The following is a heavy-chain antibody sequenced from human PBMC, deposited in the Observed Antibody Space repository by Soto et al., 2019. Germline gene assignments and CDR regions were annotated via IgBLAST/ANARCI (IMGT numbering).Heavy chain of an antibody. Sequence: QIQLVQSGGEVKKPGASVKVSCKASGYTFRSYGISWVRQAPGQGLEWVGWISAYNGGTHYAPKFQDRNTLTTETSTDTAYMELRSLRLDATAVYYCARDWSRYYDNSGLTWCYWGQGSLVTVSS. V-gene: IGHV1-18*04. J-gene: IGHJ4*02. CDR1: GYTFRSYG. CDR3: ARDWSRYYDNSGLTWCY. CDR2: ISAYNGGT. D-gene: IGHD3-22*01.